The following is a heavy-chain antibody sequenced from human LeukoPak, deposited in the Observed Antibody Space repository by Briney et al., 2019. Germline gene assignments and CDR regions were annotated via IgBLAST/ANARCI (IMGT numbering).Heavy chain of an antibody. CDR2: TYYRSKWYN. J-gene: IGHJ6*03. D-gene: IGHD3-3*01. Sequence: SPTLSLTFAISGDSVSINSAAWNWIRQSPSRGLEWLGRTYYRSKWYNDDALSVKTRITINPPTSKTQFSLQLNSVTPEDTAVYYCARGGKTIRFLAVHYMDVWGKGTTVTVS. CDR3: ARGGKTIRFLAVHYMDV. V-gene: IGHV6-1*01. CDR1: GDSVSINSAA.